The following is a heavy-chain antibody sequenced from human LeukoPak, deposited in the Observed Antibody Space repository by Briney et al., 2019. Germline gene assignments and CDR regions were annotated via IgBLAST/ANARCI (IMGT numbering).Heavy chain of an antibody. CDR3: ARDSDAGLRDAFDI. Sequence: SETLSLTCTVSGGSMSPYHWGWIRQPPGKGLEWIGYIYYSGSTYYNPSLKSRVTISVDASKNQFSLKLSSVTAADTAVYYCARDSDAGLRDAFDIWGQGTMVTVSS. J-gene: IGHJ3*02. V-gene: IGHV4-59*06. CDR1: GGSMSPYH. D-gene: IGHD4-17*01. CDR2: IYYSGST.